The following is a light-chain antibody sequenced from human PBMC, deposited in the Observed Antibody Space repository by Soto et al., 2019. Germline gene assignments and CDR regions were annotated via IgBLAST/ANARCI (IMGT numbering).Light chain of an antibody. V-gene: IGKV3-11*01. CDR1: QSVGSY. CDR2: DAS. Sequence: EIVLTQSPATLSLSPGERATLSCRASQSVGSYLAWYQQKPGQAPRLLIYDASSRATGIPARFSGSGSGTDFTLTISSLEPEDFAVYFCQQRSDWPPLTFGHGTRLEIK. J-gene: IGKJ5*01. CDR3: QQRSDWPPLT.